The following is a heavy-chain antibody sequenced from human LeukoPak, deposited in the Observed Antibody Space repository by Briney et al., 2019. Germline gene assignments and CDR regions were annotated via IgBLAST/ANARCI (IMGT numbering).Heavy chain of an antibody. CDR1: GGSISSGGYY. Sequence: SETLSLTCAVSGGSISSGGYYWSWIRQHPGKGLEWIGYIYYSGSTYYNPSLKSRVTISVDTSKNQFSLKLSSVTAADTAVYYCARDKIFGGVRFYDYWGQGTLVTVSS. CDR3: ARDKIFGGVRFYDY. CDR2: IYYSGST. V-gene: IGHV4-31*11. D-gene: IGHD3-16*01. J-gene: IGHJ4*02.